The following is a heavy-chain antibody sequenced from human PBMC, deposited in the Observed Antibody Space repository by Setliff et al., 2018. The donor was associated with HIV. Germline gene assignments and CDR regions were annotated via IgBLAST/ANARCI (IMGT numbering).Heavy chain of an antibody. D-gene: IGHD2-8*02. V-gene: IGHV4-34*01. CDR2: IHHSGRT. CDR3: ARGRCTGGTCSGRYSYLRIDV. CDR1: GGSFSDYS. J-gene: IGHJ6*03. Sequence: PSETLSLTCAVYGGSFSDYSWTWIRRPPGKGLEWIGEIHHSGRTEYNPSLTSRITMSVDSSKNQFSLRLTSVAAADTAVYYCARGRCTGGTCSGRYSYLRIDVWGKGTTVTV.